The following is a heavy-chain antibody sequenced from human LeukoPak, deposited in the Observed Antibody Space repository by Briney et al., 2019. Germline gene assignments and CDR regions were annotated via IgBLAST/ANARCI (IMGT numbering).Heavy chain of an antibody. CDR1: GFTFSSYA. V-gene: IGHV3-23*01. D-gene: IGHD3-22*01. CDR2: ISGSGGST. CDR3: AKDHSSGHYVWESPRDY. J-gene: IGHJ4*02. Sequence: GGSLRLSCAASGFTFSSYAMSWVRQAPGKGLEWVSAISGSGGSTYYADSVKGRFTISRDNSKNTLYLQMNSLRAEDTAVYYCAKDHSSGHYVWESPRDYWGQGTLVTVSS.